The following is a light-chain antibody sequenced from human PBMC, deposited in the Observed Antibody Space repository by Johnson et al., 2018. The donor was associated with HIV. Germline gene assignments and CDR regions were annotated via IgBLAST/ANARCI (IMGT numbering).Light chain of an antibody. CDR1: SSNIGSNT. Sequence: QSVLTQPPSASGTPGQRVTISCSGSSSNIGSNTVNWYQHLPGTAPKLLIYESNKRPSGIPDRFSGSESGTSATLGITGLQTGDEADSYCGTWESSLKVFGTGTKVTVL. V-gene: IGLV1-51*02. J-gene: IGLJ1*01. CDR3: GTWESSLKV. CDR2: ESN.